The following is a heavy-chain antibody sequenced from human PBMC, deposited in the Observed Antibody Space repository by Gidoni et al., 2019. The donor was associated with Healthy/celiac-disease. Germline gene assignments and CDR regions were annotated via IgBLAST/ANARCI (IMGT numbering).Heavy chain of an antibody. CDR3: ARDLVPHRLYSRSSRWFDP. Sequence: GQGLEWMGMINPSGGSTSYAQKFQGRVTMTRDTSTSTVYMDLSSLRAEDTDVSYCARDLVPHRLYSRSSRWFDPWGQGTLVTVSS. J-gene: IGHJ5*02. V-gene: IGHV1-46*01. CDR2: INPSGGST. D-gene: IGHD6-6*01.